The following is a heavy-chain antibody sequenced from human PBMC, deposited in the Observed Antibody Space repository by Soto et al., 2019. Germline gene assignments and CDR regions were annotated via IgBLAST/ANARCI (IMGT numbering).Heavy chain of an antibody. CDR1: GYTFINFY. CDR2: INPNGGST. J-gene: IGHJ5*02. CDR3: ARAIDCSSTSCPRGWFDP. D-gene: IGHD2-2*01. V-gene: IGHV1-46*01. Sequence: ASVKVSCKASGYTFINFYMHWVRQAPGQGLEWMGMINPNGGSTIYAQKFQGRVTITADKSTSTAYMELSSLRSEDTAVYYCARAIDCSSTSCPRGWFDPWGQGTLVTVSS.